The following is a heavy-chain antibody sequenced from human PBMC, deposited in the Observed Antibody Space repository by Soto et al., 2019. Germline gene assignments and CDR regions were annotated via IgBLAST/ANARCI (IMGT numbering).Heavy chain of an antibody. J-gene: IGHJ6*02. CDR1: GFTVSSNY. V-gene: IGHV3-53*01. CDR2: IYSGGST. D-gene: IGHD2-15*01. CDR3: ARDPVAPLNGMDV. Sequence: LRLSCAASGFTVSSNYMSWVRQAPGKGLEWVSVIYSGGSTYYADSVKGRFTISRDNSKNTLYPQMNSLRAEGTAVYYCARDPVAPLNGMDVWGQGTTVTVSS.